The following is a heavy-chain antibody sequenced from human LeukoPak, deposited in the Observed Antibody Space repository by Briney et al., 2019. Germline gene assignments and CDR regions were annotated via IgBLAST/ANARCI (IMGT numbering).Heavy chain of an antibody. V-gene: IGHV4-59*01. D-gene: IGHD1-14*01. J-gene: IGHJ5*02. CDR3: AREEPSSGWFDP. CDR1: GGSISSYY. Sequence: TASETLSLTCTVSGGSISSYYWNWIRQPPGKGLEWIGYIYYSGSTNYNPSLKSRVTISVDTSKNQFSLKLSSVTAADTAVYYCAREEPSSGWFDPWGQGTLVTVSS. CDR2: IYYSGST.